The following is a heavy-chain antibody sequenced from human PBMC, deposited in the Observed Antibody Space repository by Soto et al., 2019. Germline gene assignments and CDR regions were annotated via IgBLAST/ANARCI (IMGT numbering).Heavy chain of an antibody. V-gene: IGHV1-18*01. CDR1: GYTLTSYG. D-gene: IGHD3-9*01. CDR3: AGDPGLRSDY. CDR2: IGPYNGNT. J-gene: IGHJ4*02. Sequence: QVQLVQSGAEVKKPGASVKVSCKASGYTLTSYGISWVRQAHGQGLEWMGWIGPYNGNTNYAQKIKARVTTTTDTSTRTAYMALRSPRSDDTAVYYSAGDPGLRSDYWGKGTVVTVSS.